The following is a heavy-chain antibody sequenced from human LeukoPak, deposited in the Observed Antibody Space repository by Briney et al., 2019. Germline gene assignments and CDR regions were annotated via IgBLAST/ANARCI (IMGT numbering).Heavy chain of an antibody. J-gene: IGHJ4*02. D-gene: IGHD2-2*01. CDR1: GYTFTGSY. Sequence: KPGASVKVSCKASGYTFTGSYMYWVRQAPGQGLEWMGWINTNTGNPTYAQGFTGRFVFSLDTSVSTAYLQISSLKAEDTAVYYCARDRFVPAAISDYWGQGTLVTVSS. CDR2: INTNTGNP. V-gene: IGHV7-4-1*02. CDR3: ARDRFVPAAISDY.